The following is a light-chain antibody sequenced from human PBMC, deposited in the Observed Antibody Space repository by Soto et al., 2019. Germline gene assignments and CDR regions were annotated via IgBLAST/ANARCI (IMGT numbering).Light chain of an antibody. J-gene: IGKJ4*01. Sequence: EIVLTQSPATLSLSLGERATLSCRTSQSVSDQLAWFQQKPGQAPRLLIYDASNRATGIPARFSGSGYGTDFTLTISSLEPEDVAVYYCQQRRNWPWLTFGGGTKVEI. CDR3: QQRRNWPWLT. CDR2: DAS. V-gene: IGKV3-11*01. CDR1: QSVSDQ.